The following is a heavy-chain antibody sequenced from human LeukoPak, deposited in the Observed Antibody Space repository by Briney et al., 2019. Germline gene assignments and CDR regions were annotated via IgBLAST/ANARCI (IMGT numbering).Heavy chain of an antibody. CDR1: GYTFTSYY. J-gene: IGHJ5*02. D-gene: IGHD1-26*01. CDR3: ARDHCGSQHWCDP. V-gene: IGHV1-46*01. Sequence: ASVKDSCKASGYTFTSYYMHWVRQATGQGLEWMGVINPSAGTTSYAQRFQGRHTMTRDTPTSTAYVEQSSLRSEDTAVYYCARDHCGSQHWCDPWGEGTLVTVSS. CDR2: INPSAGTT.